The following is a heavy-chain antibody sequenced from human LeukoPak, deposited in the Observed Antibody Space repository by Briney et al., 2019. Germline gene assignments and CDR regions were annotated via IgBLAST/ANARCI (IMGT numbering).Heavy chain of an antibody. J-gene: IGHJ4*02. Sequence: GGSLRLSCAASGFTFSSYWMHWVRQAPGKGLVWVSRINSDGSSTTYADSVKGRFTISRDNAKNTLYLQMNSLRAEDTAMYYCVRQYSYDSSGYYPWDYWGLGTLVTVSS. CDR3: VRQYSYDSSGYYPWDY. CDR2: INSDGSST. D-gene: IGHD3-22*01. V-gene: IGHV3-74*01. CDR1: GFTFSSYW.